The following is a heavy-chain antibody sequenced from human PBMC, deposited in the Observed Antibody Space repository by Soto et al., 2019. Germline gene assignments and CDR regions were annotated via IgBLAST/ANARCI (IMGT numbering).Heavy chain of an antibody. CDR3: GRHRFPHVGEFSPIHS. J-gene: IGHJ5*01. Sequence: EVQLVESGGGLIQPGGSLRLSCAASGFTFSNYRLHWVRQAPGKGLEWVSRINSDGSRTSYVDSVKGRFIVARDNLMNLVSLEMNYLRVDDTAVYYCGRHRFPHVGEFSPIHSWGHGVLVTVSS. D-gene: IGHD3-16*02. V-gene: IGHV3-74*01. CDR1: GFTFSNYR. CDR2: INSDGSRT.